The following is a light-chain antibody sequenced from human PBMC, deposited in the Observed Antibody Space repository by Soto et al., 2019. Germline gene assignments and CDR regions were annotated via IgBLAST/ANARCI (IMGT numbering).Light chain of an antibody. CDR2: GAS. CDR1: QSIISSF. V-gene: IGKV3-20*01. J-gene: IGKJ5*01. CDR3: QQYGSSPLIS. Sequence: IVLTQSPGILSLSPGERASLSCAPSQSIISSFLAWYQQKPGQAPGLLIYGASSRATGIPDRFSGTGSETDFTLTISRLEPEDFAVYYCQQYGSSPLISFGQGTRLEI.